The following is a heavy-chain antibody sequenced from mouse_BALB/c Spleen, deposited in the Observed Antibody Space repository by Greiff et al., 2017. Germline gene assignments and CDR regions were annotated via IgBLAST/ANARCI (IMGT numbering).Heavy chain of an antibody. CDR1: GYSFTGYF. J-gene: IGHJ4*01. Sequence: VQLQQSGPELVKPGASVKISCKASGYSFTGYFMNWVMQSHGKSLEWIGRINPYNGDTFYNQKFKGKATLTVDKSSSTAHMELRSLASEDSAVYYCARTTAMDYWGQGTSVTVSS. CDR3: ARTTAMDY. D-gene: IGHD1-1*01. V-gene: IGHV1-20*02. CDR2: INPYNGDT.